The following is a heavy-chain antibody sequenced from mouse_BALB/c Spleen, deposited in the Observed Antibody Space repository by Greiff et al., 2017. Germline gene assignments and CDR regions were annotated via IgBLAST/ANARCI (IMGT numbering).Heavy chain of an antibody. V-gene: IGHV1-69*01. CDR1: GYTFTDYW. D-gene: IGHD1-1*01. CDR2: IDTSDSYT. Sequence: QVQLQQPGAELVMPGASVKMSCKASGYTFTDYWMHWVKQRPGQGLEWIGAIDTSDSYTSYNQKFKGKATLTVDESSSTAYMQLSSLTSEDSAVYYCARGGTTVATGAMDYWGQGTSVTVSS. CDR3: ARGGTTVATGAMDY. J-gene: IGHJ4*01.